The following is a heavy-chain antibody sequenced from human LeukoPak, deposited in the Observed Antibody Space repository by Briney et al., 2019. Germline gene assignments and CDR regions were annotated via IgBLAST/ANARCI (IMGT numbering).Heavy chain of an antibody. D-gene: IGHD6-19*01. CDR1: GFTFSSYA. Sequence: PGGSLRLSCAASGFTFSSYAMSWVRQAPGKGLERVSAISGSGGSTYYADSVKGRFTISRDNSKNTLYLQMSSLRPEDTAVYYCAKDATVAGTYETNYFDYWGQGTLVTVSS. CDR2: ISGSGGST. J-gene: IGHJ4*02. CDR3: AKDATVAGTYETNYFDY. V-gene: IGHV3-23*01.